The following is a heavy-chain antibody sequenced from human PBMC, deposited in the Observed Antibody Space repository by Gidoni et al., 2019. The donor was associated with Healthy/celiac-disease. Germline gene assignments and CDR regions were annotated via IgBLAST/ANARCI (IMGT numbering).Heavy chain of an antibody. J-gene: IGHJ4*02. CDR2: RSYDGSNK. V-gene: IGHV3-30-3*01. D-gene: IGHD3-10*01. CDR1: VFTFSSYA. Sequence: QVQLVESVAGVVKPGRSLRLSCPASVFTFSSYAMPGVRQAPGKGLEWVAVRSYDGSNKYYADSVKGRFTISRDNSKNTLYLQMNSLRAEDTAVYYCARGPRAFGELLPLKYWGQGTLVTVSS. CDR3: ARGPRAFGELLPLKY.